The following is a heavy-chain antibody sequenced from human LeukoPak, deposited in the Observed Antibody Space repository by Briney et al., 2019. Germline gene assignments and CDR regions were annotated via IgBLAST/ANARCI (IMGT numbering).Heavy chain of an antibody. CDR1: GGSISNYY. D-gene: IGHD6-19*01. J-gene: IGHJ1*01. CDR2: IYAGRNT. CDR3: ASALAVAGSGYFQH. V-gene: IGHV4-4*07. Sequence: PETLSLTCTVSGGSISNYYWSWIRQPAAKGLEWIGRIYAGRNTDHNPSLKSRVTMSLDSSKNQFSLRLTSVTAADTAVYYCASALAVAGSGYFQHWGQGTLVTVSS.